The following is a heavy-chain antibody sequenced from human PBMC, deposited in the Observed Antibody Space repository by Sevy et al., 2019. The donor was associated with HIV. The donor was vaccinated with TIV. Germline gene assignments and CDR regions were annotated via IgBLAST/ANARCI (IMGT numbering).Heavy chain of an antibody. D-gene: IGHD4-17*01. CDR2: IYWDDNK. Sequence: SGPTLVNPTQTLTLTCTFSGLSLSTSGVGVGWIRQPPGKALEWLALIYWDDNKRYSPSLRSRLTITKDTSKNQVVLTMTNMDPVDTATYYCAHSLYGDYIGGYFDYWGQGTLVTVSS. J-gene: IGHJ4*02. V-gene: IGHV2-5*02. CDR1: GLSLSTSGVG. CDR3: AHSLYGDYIGGYFDY.